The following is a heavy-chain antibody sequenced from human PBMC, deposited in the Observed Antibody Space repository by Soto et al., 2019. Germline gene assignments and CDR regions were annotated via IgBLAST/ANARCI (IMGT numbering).Heavy chain of an antibody. Sequence: QVQLVQSGAEEKKPGASVKVSFKASGYTFTRYAVHWVRQAPGQGLEWMGWINAGNGNTKYSQKFQGRVTITRDTSASTAYMELSSLRSEDTAVYYCARVLVGATPVDYWGQGTLVTVSS. D-gene: IGHD1-26*01. CDR3: ARVLVGATPVDY. V-gene: IGHV1-3*05. J-gene: IGHJ4*02. CDR1: GYTFTRYA. CDR2: INAGNGNT.